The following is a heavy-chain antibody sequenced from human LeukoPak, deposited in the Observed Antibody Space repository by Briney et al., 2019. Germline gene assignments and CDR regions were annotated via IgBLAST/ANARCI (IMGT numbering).Heavy chain of an antibody. D-gene: IGHD1-26*01. J-gene: IGHJ4*02. CDR3: AREGSGSYYLRGMNYFDY. CDR1: GFTFSSYE. Sequence: PGGSLRLSCAASGFTFSSYEMNWVRQAPGKGLEWVSYISSSGSTIYYADSVKGRFTISRDNAKNSLYLQMNSLRAEDTAVYYCAREGSGSYYLRGMNYFDYWGQGTLVTVSS. CDR2: ISSSGSTI. V-gene: IGHV3-48*03.